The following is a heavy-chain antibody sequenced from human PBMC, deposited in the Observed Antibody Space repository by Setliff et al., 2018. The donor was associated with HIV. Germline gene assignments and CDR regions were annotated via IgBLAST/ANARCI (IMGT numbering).Heavy chain of an antibody. D-gene: IGHD5-12*01. CDR1: GGSISSYY. CDR3: ASGRGAKGGYDYFGS. Sequence: KPSETLSLTCTVSGGSISSYYWSWIRQPPGKGLEWIGNIHSSGSTNYNPSLKSRVTISVDTSKNQFSLMLTSVTAADTAGYYCASGRGAKGGYDYFGSWGQGTLVTVPQ. V-gene: IGHV4-4*09. J-gene: IGHJ4*02. CDR2: IHSSGST.